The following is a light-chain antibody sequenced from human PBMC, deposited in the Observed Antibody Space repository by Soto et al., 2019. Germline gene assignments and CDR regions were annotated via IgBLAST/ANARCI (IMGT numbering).Light chain of an antibody. CDR1: SSNIGAGYD. J-gene: IGLJ1*01. Sequence: QSALTQPPSVSGAPGQRVTISCTGSSSNIGAGYDVHWYQQLPGTAPKLLIYDNNNRPSGVPDRFSGSKSGTSASLAITGLQAEDEADYYCQSFDSSLTGWVFGTGTKVTVL. CDR2: DNN. CDR3: QSFDSSLTGWV. V-gene: IGLV1-40*01.